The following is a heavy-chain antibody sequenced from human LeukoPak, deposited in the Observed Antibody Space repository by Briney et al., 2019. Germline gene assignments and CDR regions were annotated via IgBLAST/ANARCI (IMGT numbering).Heavy chain of an antibody. Sequence: ASVKVSCTASGYTFTSYAMNWVRQAPGQGLEWMGWINTNTGNPTYAQGFTGRFVFSLDTSVSTAYLQISSLKAEDTAVYYCARDSSPEVVNWVDAFDNWGQGTMVTVSP. D-gene: IGHD3-22*01. CDR1: GYTFTSYA. J-gene: IGHJ3*02. V-gene: IGHV7-4-1*02. CDR3: ARDSSPEVVNWVDAFDN. CDR2: INTNTGNP.